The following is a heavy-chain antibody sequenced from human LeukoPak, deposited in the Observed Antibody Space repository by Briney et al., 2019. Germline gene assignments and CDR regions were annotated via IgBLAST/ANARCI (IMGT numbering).Heavy chain of an antibody. J-gene: IGHJ4*02. Sequence: ASVKVSCKASGYTFTSYGINWVRQATGQGLEWMGWMNPNSGNTGYAQKFQGRVTMTRNTSISTAYMELSSLRSEDTAVYYCARDGYDILTGYFPDGDYWGQGTLVTVSS. V-gene: IGHV1-8*01. CDR1: GYTFTSYG. CDR3: ARDGYDILTGYFPDGDY. CDR2: MNPNSGNT. D-gene: IGHD3-9*01.